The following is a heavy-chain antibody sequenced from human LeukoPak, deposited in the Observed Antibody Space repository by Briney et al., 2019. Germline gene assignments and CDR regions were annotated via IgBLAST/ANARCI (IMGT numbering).Heavy chain of an antibody. J-gene: IGHJ4*02. D-gene: IGHD2-15*01. V-gene: IGHV3-7*03. CDR1: GFTFSSHW. Sequence: GGSLRLSCAASGFTFSSHWMTWVRQAPGKGLEWVANINEDGTLKFYVESVRGRFVISRDNVESSLSLEMNSLRTEDTAIYYCTTNLQNRGVYSHFDCWGQGTLITVSS. CDR3: TTNLQNRGVYSHFDC. CDR2: INEDGTLK.